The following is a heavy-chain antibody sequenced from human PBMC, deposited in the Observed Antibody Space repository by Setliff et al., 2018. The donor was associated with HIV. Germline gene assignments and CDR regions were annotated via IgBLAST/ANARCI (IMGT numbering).Heavy chain of an antibody. CDR2: INPGGGTT. J-gene: IGHJ4*02. D-gene: IGHD3-3*01. CDR1: GYIFTNYY. V-gene: IGHV1-46*01. CDR3: ATDLPDGRGGYYIGGC. Sequence: GASVKVSCKASGYIFTNYYVHWVRQAPGQGLEWMGIINPGGGTTSYPRKFRDKVTLTRDTSTSTVYMELTYLTSEDTAVYYCATDLPDGRGGYYIGGCWGQGTLVTVSS.